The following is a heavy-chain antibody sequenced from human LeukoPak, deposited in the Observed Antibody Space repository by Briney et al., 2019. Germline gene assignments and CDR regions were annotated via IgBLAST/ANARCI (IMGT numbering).Heavy chain of an antibody. V-gene: IGHV3-30*02. CDR3: AKVTIYSDSSGTPDY. J-gene: IGHJ4*02. CDR2: IRYDGSNK. D-gene: IGHD6-6*01. Sequence: GGSLRLSCAASGFTFSSYGMHWVRQAPGKGLEWVSFIRYDGSNKYYADSVKGRFTISRDNSKNTLYLQMNSLRAEDTAVYHCAKVTIYSDSSGTPDYWGQGTLVTVSS. CDR1: GFTFSSYG.